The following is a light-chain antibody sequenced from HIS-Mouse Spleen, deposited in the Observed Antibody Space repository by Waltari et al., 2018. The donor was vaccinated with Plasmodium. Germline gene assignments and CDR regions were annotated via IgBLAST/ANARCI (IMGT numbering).Light chain of an antibody. Sequence: SSELTQPPSVSVPPRQTASITCSGAKLGDKYACWYHQKPGQSPVLVIYQDSKRPSGIPERFSGSNSGNTATLTISGTQAMDEADYYCQAWDSSTVVFGGGTKLTVL. J-gene: IGLJ2*01. V-gene: IGLV3-1*01. CDR2: QDS. CDR3: QAWDSSTVV. CDR1: KLGDKY.